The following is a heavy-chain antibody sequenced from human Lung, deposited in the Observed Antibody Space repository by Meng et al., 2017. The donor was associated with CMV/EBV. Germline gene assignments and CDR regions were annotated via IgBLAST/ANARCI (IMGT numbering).Heavy chain of an antibody. D-gene: IGHD3-10*01. J-gene: IGHJ4*02. CDR2: ISAYNGNT. Sequence: ASXXVSXKASGYSFSSYGVNWVRQAPGQGLEWLGWISAYNGNTNYAQKFEGRVTMTTDTSTSTAYMELRSLRSDDTAVYYCARDRGYYGSGNYYPFDFWGQGXLVTVSS. CDR1: GYSFSSYG. CDR3: ARDRGYYGSGNYYPFDF. V-gene: IGHV1-18*01.